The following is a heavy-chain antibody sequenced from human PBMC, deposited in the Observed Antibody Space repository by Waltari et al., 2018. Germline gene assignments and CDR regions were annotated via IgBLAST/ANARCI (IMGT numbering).Heavy chain of an antibody. CDR1: AATFSRYA. CDR2: IIPIFGTA. D-gene: IGHD3-22*01. V-gene: IGHV1-69*14. Sequence: QVQLVQSGAEVKKPGSSVTVSCKASAATFSRYAISCVRQAPGNWLAWMGGIIPIFGTANYAQKFQGRVTITADKSTSTAYMELSSLRSEDTAVYYCARDRTGYYYDSSGYDDAFDIWGQGTMVTVSS. CDR3: ARDRTGYYYDSSGYDDAFDI. J-gene: IGHJ3*02.